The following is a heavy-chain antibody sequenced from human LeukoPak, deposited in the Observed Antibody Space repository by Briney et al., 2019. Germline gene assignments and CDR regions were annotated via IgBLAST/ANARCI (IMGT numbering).Heavy chain of an antibody. V-gene: IGHV3-23*01. Sequence: GGSLRLSCAASGFPFSSHDMSWVRQAPGKGLKWVSGISGGGGTTYYADSVKGRFTISRDNSRNTLYLQMSTLRDEDTAVYYCAKDGGVTGYYSRGYLDYWGQGTLVTVSS. CDR2: ISGGGGTT. CDR1: GFPFSSHD. CDR3: AKDGGVTGYYSRGYLDY. D-gene: IGHD3-9*01. J-gene: IGHJ4*02.